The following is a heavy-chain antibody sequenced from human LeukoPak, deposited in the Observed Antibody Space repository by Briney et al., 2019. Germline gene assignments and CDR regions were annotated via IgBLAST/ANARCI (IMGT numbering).Heavy chain of an antibody. CDR2: ISSSSSTI. D-gene: IGHD3-22*01. Sequence: GGSLRLSCAASGFTFSSYSMNWVRQAPGKGLERVSYISSSSSTIYYADSVKGRFTISRDNAKNSLYLQMNSLRDEDTAVYYCARGRRYYDSSGPTGVYYFDYWGQGTLVTVSS. V-gene: IGHV3-48*02. CDR3: ARGRRYYDSSGPTGVYYFDY. J-gene: IGHJ4*02. CDR1: GFTFSSYS.